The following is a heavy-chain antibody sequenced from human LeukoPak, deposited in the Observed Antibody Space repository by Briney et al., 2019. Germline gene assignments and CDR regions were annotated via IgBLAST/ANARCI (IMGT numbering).Heavy chain of an antibody. CDR3: AKASRGYSYGYWDY. CDR2: ISGSGGST. Sequence: GGSLRLSCAASGYTFSSYAMSWVRQAPGKGLEWVSAISGSGGSTYYADSVKGRFTISRDNSKNTLYLQMNSLRAEDTAVYYCAKASRGYSYGYWDYWGQGTLVTVSS. D-gene: IGHD5-18*01. V-gene: IGHV3-23*01. J-gene: IGHJ4*02. CDR1: GYTFSSYA.